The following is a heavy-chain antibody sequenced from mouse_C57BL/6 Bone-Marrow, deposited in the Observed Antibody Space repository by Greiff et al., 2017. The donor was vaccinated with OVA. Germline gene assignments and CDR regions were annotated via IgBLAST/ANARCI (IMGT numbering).Heavy chain of an antibody. CDR2: IYPGGGYT. V-gene: IGHV1-63*01. J-gene: IGHJ4*01. CDR3: ARYAGLRRAMDY. D-gene: IGHD2-4*01. CDR1: GYTFTSYV. Sequence: QVQLQQSGAELVRPGSSVKMSCKTSGYTFTSYVINWVKQRPGHGLEWIGDIYPGGGYTNYNEKFKGKATLTADKSSSTAYMQFSSLTSEDSAIYYCARYAGLRRAMDYWGQGTSVTVSS.